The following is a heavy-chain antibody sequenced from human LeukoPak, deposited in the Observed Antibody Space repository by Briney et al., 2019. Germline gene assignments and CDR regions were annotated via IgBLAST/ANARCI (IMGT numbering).Heavy chain of an antibody. Sequence: GGSLRLSCAASGFTLSTYGMHWVRQAPGKGLEWLAFIQSDERNKNYADSVKGRFTISRDISKNTLYLQMNSLTSEDTARYYCTRDANWALDYWGQGTPVSVSS. CDR3: TRDANWALDY. J-gene: IGHJ4*02. D-gene: IGHD7-27*01. V-gene: IGHV3-30*02. CDR2: IQSDERNK. CDR1: GFTLSTYG.